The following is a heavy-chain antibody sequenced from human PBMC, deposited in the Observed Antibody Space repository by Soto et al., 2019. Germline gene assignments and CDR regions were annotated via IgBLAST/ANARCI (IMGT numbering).Heavy chain of an antibody. D-gene: IGHD3-22*01. V-gene: IGHV4-30-4*01. Sequence: KPSETLSLTCTVSGGSISSGDYYWSWIRQPPGKGLEWIGYIYYSGSTYYNPSLKSRVTISVDTSKNQFSLKLSSVTAADTAVYYCAREGSSGPFDYWGQGTLVTVSS. J-gene: IGHJ4*02. CDR3: AREGSSGPFDY. CDR1: GGSISSGDYY. CDR2: IYYSGST.